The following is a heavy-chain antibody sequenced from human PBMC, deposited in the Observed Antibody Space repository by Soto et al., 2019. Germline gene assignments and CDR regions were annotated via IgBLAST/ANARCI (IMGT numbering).Heavy chain of an antibody. CDR3: AREVLGFPFDY. V-gene: IGHV3-21*01. CDR2: ITHGRRYI. J-gene: IGHJ4*02. Sequence: PGVPLGLSCATSGFTFSSYAMHWVRQAPWKGLGWGASITHGRRYIYYADSVKGRFTSSGDNAKNSLYLQMNSLRAEDTAVYYCAREVLGFPFDYWGQGTLVTVSS. D-gene: IGHD2-8*01. CDR1: GFTFSSYA.